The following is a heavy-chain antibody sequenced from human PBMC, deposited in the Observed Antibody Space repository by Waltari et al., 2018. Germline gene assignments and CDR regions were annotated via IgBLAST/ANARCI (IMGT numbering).Heavy chain of an antibody. D-gene: IGHD1-1*01. CDR2: IYFSGCT. CDR3: ARVTTEYNDYVHY. Sequence: VQLQESGPGLVKPSETLSLTCTVSGDSVSNDSYYWSWIRQPPGKGLEWIGYIYFSGCTNYTPSLNSRVTISLDTSKNQFSLRLSSVTAADTAVYYCARVTTEYNDYVHYWGRGTLVTVSS. V-gene: IGHV4-61*01. CDR1: GDSVSNDSYY. J-gene: IGHJ4*02.